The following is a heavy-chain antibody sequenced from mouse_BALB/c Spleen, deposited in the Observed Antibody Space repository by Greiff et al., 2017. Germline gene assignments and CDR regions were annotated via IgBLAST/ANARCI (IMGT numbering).Heavy chain of an antibody. CDR3: APYDYDEGYYAMDY. CDR2: IDPANGNT. J-gene: IGHJ4*01. D-gene: IGHD2-4*01. V-gene: IGHV14-3*02. CDR1: GFNFTDTY. Sequence: VQLQQSGAELVKPGASVTLSCTASGFNFTDTYMHWVKQRPEQGLEWIGRIDPANGNTKYDPKFQGKATITADTSSNTAYLQLSSLTSEDTAVYYCAPYDYDEGYYAMDYWGQGTTVTVSS.